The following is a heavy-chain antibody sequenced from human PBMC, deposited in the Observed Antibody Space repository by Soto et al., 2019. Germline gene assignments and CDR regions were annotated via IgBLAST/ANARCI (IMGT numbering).Heavy chain of an antibody. J-gene: IGHJ5*02. V-gene: IGHV1-69*02. D-gene: IGHD6-13*01. CDR3: ARGIAAAGRRFDP. Sequence: SVKVSCKASGGTFSSYTISWVRQAPGQGLEWMGRIIPILGIANYAQKFQGRVTITADTSASTAYMELSSLRSEDTAVYYCARGIAAAGRRFDPWGQGTLVTVSS. CDR1: GGTFSSYT. CDR2: IIPILGIA.